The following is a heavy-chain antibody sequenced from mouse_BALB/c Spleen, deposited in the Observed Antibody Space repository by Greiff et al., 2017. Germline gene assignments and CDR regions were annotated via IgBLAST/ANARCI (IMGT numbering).Heavy chain of an antibody. J-gene: IGHJ3*01. Sequence: VQLVESGAELAKPGASVKMSCKASGYTFTSYWMHWVKQRPGQGLEWIGYINPSTGYTEYNQKFKDKATLTADKSSSTAYMQLSSLTSEDSAVYYCARWGYARGLAYWGQGTLVTVSA. CDR2: INPSTGYT. V-gene: IGHV1-7*01. CDR1: GYTFTSYW. D-gene: IGHD3-1*01. CDR3: ARWGYARGLAY.